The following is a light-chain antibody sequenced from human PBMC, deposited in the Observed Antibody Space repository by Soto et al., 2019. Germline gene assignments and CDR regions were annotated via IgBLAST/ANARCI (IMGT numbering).Light chain of an antibody. CDR1: SSDVGSYNL. J-gene: IGLJ3*02. Sequence: QSALTQPASVSGSPGQSITISCTGTSSDVGSYNLVSWYQQHPGKAPKLMIYEVNKRPSGVSNRFSGSKSGNTASLTISGLQAEDEADYYCRSYAGSSTLVFGGGTKLTVL. V-gene: IGLV2-23*02. CDR2: EVN. CDR3: RSYAGSSTLV.